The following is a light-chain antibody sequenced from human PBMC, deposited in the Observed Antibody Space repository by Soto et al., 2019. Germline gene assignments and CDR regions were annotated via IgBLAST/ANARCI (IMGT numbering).Light chain of an antibody. J-gene: IGKJ1*01. CDR3: QQYGTSHPRT. V-gene: IGKV3-20*01. Sequence: VWPKSHCTLSLSPGKRSTLSCISSQSVSSSYLAWYQQKPGQAPRLIIYGASSRATGIPDRFSGSGSGTDFTLTISRLEPADFAVYYCQQYGTSHPRTFGQRTKVDI. CDR2: GAS. CDR1: QSVSSSY.